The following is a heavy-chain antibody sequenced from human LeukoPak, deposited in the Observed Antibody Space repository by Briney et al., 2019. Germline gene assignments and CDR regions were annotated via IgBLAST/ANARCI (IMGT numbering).Heavy chain of an antibody. CDR2: ISSSSSYT. J-gene: IGHJ4*02. CDR1: GFTFSDYY. Sequence: GGSLRLSCAASGFTFSDYYMSWIRQAPGKGLEWDSYISSSSSYTNYADSVKGRFTISRDNAKNSLYLQMNSLRAEDTAVYYCARVAYYYDSSGYYPYYFDYWGQGTLVTVS. V-gene: IGHV3-11*06. CDR3: ARVAYYYDSSGYYPYYFDY. D-gene: IGHD3-22*01.